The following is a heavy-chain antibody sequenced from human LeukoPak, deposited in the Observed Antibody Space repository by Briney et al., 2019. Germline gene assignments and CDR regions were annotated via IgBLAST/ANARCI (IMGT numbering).Heavy chain of an antibody. Sequence: ASVKVSCKASGYTFTSYDINWVRQATGQGLGWMGWMNPNSGNTGYAQNFQGRVTMTRNTSISTAYMELSSLRSEDTAVYYCASTRRITIFGVVRATGEFDYWGQGTRVTVSS. D-gene: IGHD3-3*01. CDR1: GYTFTSYD. CDR2: MNPNSGNT. J-gene: IGHJ4*02. V-gene: IGHV1-8*01. CDR3: ASTRRITIFGVVRATGEFDY.